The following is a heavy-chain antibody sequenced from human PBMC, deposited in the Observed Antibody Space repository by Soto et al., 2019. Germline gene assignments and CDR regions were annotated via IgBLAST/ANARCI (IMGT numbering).Heavy chain of an antibody. CDR1: GYTFTSYG. J-gene: IGHJ3*02. Sequence: ASVKVSCKASGYTFTSYGISWVRQAPGQGLEWMGWISAYNGNTNYAQKLQGRVTMTTDTSTCTAYMELRSLRSDDTAVYYCARDLRGYYDFWSGEDIWGQGTMVTVSS. D-gene: IGHD3-3*01. CDR3: ARDLRGYYDFWSGEDI. CDR2: ISAYNGNT. V-gene: IGHV1-18*01.